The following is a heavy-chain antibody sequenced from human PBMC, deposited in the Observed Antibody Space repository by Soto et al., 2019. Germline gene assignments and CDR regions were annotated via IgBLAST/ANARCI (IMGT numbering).Heavy chain of an antibody. CDR1: GLTFSPHA. CDR2: VSFDGSNK. CDR3: ARDQTGITTAGGGRIDR. J-gene: IGHJ4*02. V-gene: IGHV3-30-3*01. D-gene: IGHD6-13*01. Sequence: GGSLRLSCAASGLTFSPHAMHWVRQAPGKGLECVAIVSFDGSNKYYADSVKGRFTISRDNSKNTLYLQMSGLTPEDTAFYYCARDQTGITTAGGGRIDRWGQGTLVNVSS.